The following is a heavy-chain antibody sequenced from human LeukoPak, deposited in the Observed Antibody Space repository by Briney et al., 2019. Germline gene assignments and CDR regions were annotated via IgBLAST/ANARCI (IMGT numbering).Heavy chain of an antibody. J-gene: IGHJ4*02. Sequence: ASVKVSCKASGYTFTSYGISWVRHAPGQGLEWMGWINPHSGGTNYAQKFQGRVTMTRDTSISTAYMELSRLRSDDTAVYYCAILITATTEPLDYWGQGTLVTVSS. CDR2: INPHSGGT. V-gene: IGHV1-2*02. CDR3: AILITATTEPLDY. D-gene: IGHD4-11*01. CDR1: GYTFTSYG.